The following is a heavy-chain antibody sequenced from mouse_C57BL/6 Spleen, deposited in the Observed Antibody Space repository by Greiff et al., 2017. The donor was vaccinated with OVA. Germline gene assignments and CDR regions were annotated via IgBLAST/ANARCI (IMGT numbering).Heavy chain of an antibody. V-gene: IGHV1-82*01. CDR3: ARDSSDGGFAD. J-gene: IGHJ3*01. CDR1: GYAFSSSW. Sequence: VQLQQSGPELVKPGASAKISCKASGYAFSSSWMNWVKQRPGQGLEWIGRIYPGDGDTNYNGKFKGKATLTADKSSSTAYMQLSSLTSEDSAVYFCARDSSDGGFADWGQGTLVTV. D-gene: IGHD2-12*01. CDR2: IYPGDGDT.